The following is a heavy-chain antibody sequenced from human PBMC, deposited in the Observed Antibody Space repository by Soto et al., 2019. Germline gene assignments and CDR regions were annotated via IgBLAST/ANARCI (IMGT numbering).Heavy chain of an antibody. Sequence: GGSLRLSCAASGFTFSSYGMHWVRQAPGKGLEWVAVISYDGSNKYYADSVKGRFTISRDNSKNTLYLQMNSLRAEDTAVYYCAKDRYYYDSRSAFDIWGQGTMVTVSS. J-gene: IGHJ3*02. D-gene: IGHD3-22*01. CDR2: ISYDGSNK. CDR1: GFTFSSYG. V-gene: IGHV3-30*18. CDR3: AKDRYYYDSRSAFDI.